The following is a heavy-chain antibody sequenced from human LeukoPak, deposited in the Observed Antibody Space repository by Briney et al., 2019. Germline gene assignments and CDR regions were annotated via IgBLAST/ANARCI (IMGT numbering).Heavy chain of an antibody. CDR1: GFTFSSYA. CDR2: ISSSSSFI. D-gene: IGHD4-17*01. CDR3: ASSTVTTGYFDY. Sequence: GGSLRLSCAASGFTFSSYAMNWVRQAPGKGLEWVSSISSSSSFIYYADSVEGRFTISRDNAKNSLYLQMNSLRAEDTAVYYCASSTVTTGYFDYWGQGTLVTVSS. J-gene: IGHJ4*02. V-gene: IGHV3-21*01.